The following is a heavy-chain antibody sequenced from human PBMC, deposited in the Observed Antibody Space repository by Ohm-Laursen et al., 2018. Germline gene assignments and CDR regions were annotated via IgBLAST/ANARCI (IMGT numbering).Heavy chain of an antibody. J-gene: IGHJ4*02. CDR3: AKSPRPIDY. CDR2: ISGSGGST. CDR1: GFTFSSYA. V-gene: IGHV3-23*01. Sequence: SLRLSCTASGFTFSSYAMTWVRQAPGKGLEWVSSISGSGGSTYYADSVKGRFTISRDNSKNTLYLQMNSLRAEDTAVYYCAKSPRPIDYWGQGTLVAVSS.